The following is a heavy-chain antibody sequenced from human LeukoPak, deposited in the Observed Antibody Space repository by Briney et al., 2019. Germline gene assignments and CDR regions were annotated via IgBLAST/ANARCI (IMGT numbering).Heavy chain of an antibody. V-gene: IGHV4-30-4*08. CDR3: ARDVAYSSSFDY. D-gene: IGHD6-6*01. Sequence: SETLSLTCTVSGGSISSGDYYWSWIRQPPGKGLEWIGYIYYSGSTYYNPSLKSRVTISVDTSKNQFSLKLSSVTAADTAVYYCARDVAYSSSFDYWGQGTLVTVSS. CDR2: IYYSGST. CDR1: GGSISSGDYY. J-gene: IGHJ4*02.